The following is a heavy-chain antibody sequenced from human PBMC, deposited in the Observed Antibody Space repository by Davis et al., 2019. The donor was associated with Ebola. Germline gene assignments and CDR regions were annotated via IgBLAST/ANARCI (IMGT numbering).Heavy chain of an antibody. V-gene: IGHV1-18*04. D-gene: IGHD3-22*01. CDR3: ATSSVTMIVVVPGDAFDI. CDR1: GYTFTSYG. J-gene: IGHJ3*02. Sequence: ASVKVSCKASGYTFTSYGISWVRQAPGQGLEWMGWISAYNGNTNYAQKLQGRVTMTTDTSTSTAYMELSSLRSEDTAVYYCATSSVTMIVVVPGDAFDIWGQGTMVTVSS. CDR2: ISAYNGNT.